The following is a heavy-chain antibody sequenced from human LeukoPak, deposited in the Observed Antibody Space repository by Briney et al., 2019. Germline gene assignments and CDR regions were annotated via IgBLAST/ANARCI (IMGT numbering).Heavy chain of an antibody. D-gene: IGHD4-23*01. CDR2: IYYSGST. J-gene: IGHJ4*02. V-gene: IGHV4-39*01. Sequence: SETLSLTCTVSGGSISSSSYYWGWIRQTPGKGLEWIGSIYYSGSTYYNPSLKSRVTISVDTSKNQFSLKLSSVTAADTAVYYCANSANYGGNSGYFDYWGRGTLVTVSS. CDR3: ANSANYGGNSGYFDY. CDR1: GGSISSSSYY.